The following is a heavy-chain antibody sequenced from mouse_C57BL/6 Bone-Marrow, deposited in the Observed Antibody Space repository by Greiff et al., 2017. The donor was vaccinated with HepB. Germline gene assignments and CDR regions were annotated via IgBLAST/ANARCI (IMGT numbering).Heavy chain of an antibody. CDR3: ARDYYGSKDY. CDR2: IYPRSGNT. CDR1: GYTFTSYG. Sequence: LVESGAELARPGASVKLSCKASGYTFTSYGISWVKQRTGQGLEWIGEIYPRSGNTYYNEKFKGKATLTADKSSSTAYMELRSLTSEDSAVYFCARDYYGSKDYWGQGTTLTVSS. V-gene: IGHV1-81*01. D-gene: IGHD1-1*01. J-gene: IGHJ2*01.